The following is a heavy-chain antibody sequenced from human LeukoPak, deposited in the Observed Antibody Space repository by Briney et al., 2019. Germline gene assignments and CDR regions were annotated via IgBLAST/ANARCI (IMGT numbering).Heavy chain of an antibody. D-gene: IGHD2-15*01. CDR3: AKPHIVVVVAAIQGWFDP. Sequence: GGTLRLSCAASGFTFSSYGMSWVRQAPGKGLEWVSAISGSGGSTYYADSVKGRFTISRDNSKNTLYLQMNSLRVEDTAVYYCAKPHIVVVVAAIQGWFDPWGQGTLVTVSS. V-gene: IGHV3-23*01. CDR2: ISGSGGST. CDR1: GFTFSSYG. J-gene: IGHJ5*02.